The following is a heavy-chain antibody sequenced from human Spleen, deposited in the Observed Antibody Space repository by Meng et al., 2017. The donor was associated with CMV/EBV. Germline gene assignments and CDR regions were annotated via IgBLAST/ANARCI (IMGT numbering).Heavy chain of an antibody. CDR2: IIPILGIA. D-gene: IGHD3-22*01. CDR1: FSSYA. J-gene: IGHJ4*02. V-gene: IGHV1-69*04. CDR3: ARDGPNYYDSSGYFSPFGY. Sequence: FSSYAISWVRQAPGQGLEWMGRIIPILGIANYAKKFQGRVTITADKSTSTAYMELSSLRSEDTAVYYCARDGPNYYDSSGYFSPFGYWGQGTLVTVSS.